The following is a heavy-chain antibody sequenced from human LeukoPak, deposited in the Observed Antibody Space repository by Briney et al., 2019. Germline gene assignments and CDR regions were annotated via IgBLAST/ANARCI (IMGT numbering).Heavy chain of an antibody. V-gene: IGHV4-59*01. J-gene: IGHJ5*02. CDR2: IYYSGST. Sequence: PSETLSLTCTVSGGSISSYYWSWIRQPPGKGLEWIGYIYYSGSTNYNPSLKSRVTISVDTSKNQFSLKLSSVTAADTAVYYCARSGVWGYDFWSGYYVWFDPWGQGTLVTVSS. CDR3: ARSGVWGYDFWSGYYVWFDP. CDR1: GGSISSYY. D-gene: IGHD3-3*01.